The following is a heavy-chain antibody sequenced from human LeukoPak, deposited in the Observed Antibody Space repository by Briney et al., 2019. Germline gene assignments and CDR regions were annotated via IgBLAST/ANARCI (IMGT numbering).Heavy chain of an antibody. V-gene: IGHV3-23*01. Sequence: PGGSLRLSCAASGFTFSSYDMSWVRQAPGKGLEWVSSISLSTDGTTYADSVKGRFTISTDNAKRTIYLQMDSLRVEDTAIYYCAKALTRWAFDIWGQGTMVTVSS. CDR3: AKALTRWAFDI. CDR1: GFTFSSYD. J-gene: IGHJ3*02. CDR2: ISLSTDGT. D-gene: IGHD3-16*01.